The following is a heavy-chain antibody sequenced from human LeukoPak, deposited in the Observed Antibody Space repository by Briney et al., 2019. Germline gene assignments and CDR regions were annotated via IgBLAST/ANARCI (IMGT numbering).Heavy chain of an antibody. D-gene: IGHD2-21*02. CDR1: GFTFSSYA. V-gene: IGHV3-23*01. CDR3: AKEQFIVVVTAILDY. J-gene: IGHJ4*02. CDR2: ISGSGGST. Sequence: PGGSLRLSCAASGFTFSSYAMSWVRQAPGKGLEWVSAISGSGGSTYYADSVKGRFTISRDNSKNTLYLQMNSLRAEDTAVYYWAKEQFIVVVTAILDYWGQGTLVTVSS.